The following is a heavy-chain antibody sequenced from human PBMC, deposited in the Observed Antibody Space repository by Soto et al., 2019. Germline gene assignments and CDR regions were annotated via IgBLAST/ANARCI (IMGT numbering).Heavy chain of an antibody. CDR1: GFTFSSYG. Sequence: QVQLVESGGGVVQPGRSLRLSCAASGFTFSSYGMHWVRQAPGKGLEWVAVISYDGSNKYYADSVKGRFTISRDNSKNTLYLQMNSLRAEDTAVYYCAKEYYYDRSGYYSEHFDYWGQGTLVTVSS. V-gene: IGHV3-30*18. CDR3: AKEYYYDRSGYYSEHFDY. J-gene: IGHJ4*02. D-gene: IGHD3-22*01. CDR2: ISYDGSNK.